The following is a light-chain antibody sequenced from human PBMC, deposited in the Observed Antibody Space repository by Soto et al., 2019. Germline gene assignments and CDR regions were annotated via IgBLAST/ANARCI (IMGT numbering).Light chain of an antibody. V-gene: IGKV3-15*01. Sequence: EIVMTQSPATLSVSPGERATLSCRASQSVSSNLARYQQKPGQAPRLLIYGASTRGTGIPARFSGSGSGTEFTLTISSLPSEDFAVYYCQEYNNWPLTFGGGTKVEIK. CDR3: QEYNNWPLT. CDR1: QSVSSN. CDR2: GAS. J-gene: IGKJ4*01.